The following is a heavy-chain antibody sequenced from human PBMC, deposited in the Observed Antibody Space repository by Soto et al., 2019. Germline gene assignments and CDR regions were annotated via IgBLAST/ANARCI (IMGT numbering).Heavy chain of an antibody. CDR3: AHISRYAYDCDY. D-gene: IGHD5-18*01. CDR1: GSSLSNAHVG. CDR2: IFSNDEE. V-gene: IGHV2-26*01. Sequence: QVTLKESGPVLVKPTETLTLTCTVSGSSLSNAHVGVAWIRQPPVKALEWLAHIFSNDEESYSTSLKSRLTISKGPSKSQVVLTITNMDPVDTATYSWAHISRYAYDCDYWGQGALVTVSS. J-gene: IGHJ4*02.